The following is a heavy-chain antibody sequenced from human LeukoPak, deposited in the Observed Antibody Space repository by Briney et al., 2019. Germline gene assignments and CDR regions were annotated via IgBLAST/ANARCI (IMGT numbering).Heavy chain of an antibody. Sequence: ASVKVSCKASGYTFTSYDINWVRQATGQGLEWMGWMNPNSGNTGYAQKFQGRVTMTRDTSISTAYMELSSLRSEDTAVYYCARGVVPAAMMAGAYYYYYYMVVWGKGTTVTVSS. CDR2: MNPNSGNT. V-gene: IGHV1-8*01. CDR1: GYTFTSYD. J-gene: IGHJ6*03. D-gene: IGHD2-2*01. CDR3: ARGVVPAAMMAGAYYYYYYMVV.